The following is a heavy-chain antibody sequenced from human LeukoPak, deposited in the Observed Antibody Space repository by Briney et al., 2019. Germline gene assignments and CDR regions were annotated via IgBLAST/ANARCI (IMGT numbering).Heavy chain of an antibody. J-gene: IGHJ4*02. CDR1: GFTFSSFV. D-gene: IGHD3-10*01. CDR2: IGGSGGGT. CDR3: AKISGSGSSHSDS. Sequence: GGSLKLSCAASGFTFSSFVMNWVRQAPGKGREWVSSIGGSGGGTYYADSVKGRFTISRDNSKNTLYLLMNTLRGDDTAVYYCAKISGSGSSHSDSWGQGTLVTVSS. V-gene: IGHV3-23*01.